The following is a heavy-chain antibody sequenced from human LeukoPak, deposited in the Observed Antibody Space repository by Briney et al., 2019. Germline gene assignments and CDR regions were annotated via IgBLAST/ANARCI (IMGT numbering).Heavy chain of an antibody. D-gene: IGHD4-11*01. CDR3: ASMAVTYYFDF. CDR1: GFTFSSYS. V-gene: IGHV3-48*01. Sequence: GGSLRPSCAASGFTFSSYSMNWVRQAPGKGLEWVSYISTSSRTIYYADSVKGRFTISRDNAKNSLYLQMNSLRAEDTAVYYCASMAVTYYFDFWGQGTLVTVSS. J-gene: IGHJ4*02. CDR2: ISTSSRTI.